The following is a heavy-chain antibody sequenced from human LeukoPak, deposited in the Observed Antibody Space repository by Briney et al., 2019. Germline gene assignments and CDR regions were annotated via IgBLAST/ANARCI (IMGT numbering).Heavy chain of an antibody. V-gene: IGHV4-34*01. D-gene: IGHD6-19*01. CDR2: INHSGST. CDR3: ARESTGHSSGWYIWHDHPAYMDV. J-gene: IGHJ6*03. Sequence: PSETLSLTCAVYGGSFSGYYWSWIRQPPGKGLEWIGEINHSGSTNYNPSLKSRVTISVDTSKNQFSLKLSSVTAADTAVYYCARESTGHSSGWYIWHDHPAYMDVWGKGTTVTISS. CDR1: GGSFSGYY.